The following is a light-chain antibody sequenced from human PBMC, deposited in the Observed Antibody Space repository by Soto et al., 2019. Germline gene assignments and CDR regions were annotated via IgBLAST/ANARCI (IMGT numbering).Light chain of an antibody. CDR3: QSCDSSVSGWV. CDR2: GNT. V-gene: IGLV1-40*01. J-gene: IGLJ3*02. Sequence: QSVLTQPPSVSGAPGQRVTISCTGSSSNIGAGYDVHWYQQLPGTAPKLLIYGNTNRPSGVPDRFSGSKSGTSASLAITELQAEDEADYHCQSCDSSVSGWVFGGGTQLTVL. CDR1: SSNIGAGYD.